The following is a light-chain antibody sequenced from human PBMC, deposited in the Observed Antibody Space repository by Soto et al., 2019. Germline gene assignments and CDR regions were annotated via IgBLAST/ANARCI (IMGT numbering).Light chain of an antibody. CDR3: SSYTGSNNLVI. CDR1: SSDVGRYNY. Sequence: QSVLTQPPSASGSPGQSVTISCTGTSSDVGRYNYVSWYQQEPGKAPKLIIYEVSKRPSGAPDRFSGSKSGNTASLTVSGLQAEDEADYYCSSYTGSNNLVIFGGGTKVTVL. J-gene: IGLJ2*01. CDR2: EVS. V-gene: IGLV2-8*01.